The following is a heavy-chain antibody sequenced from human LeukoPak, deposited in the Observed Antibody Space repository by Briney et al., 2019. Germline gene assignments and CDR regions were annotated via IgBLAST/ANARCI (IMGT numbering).Heavy chain of an antibody. CDR1: GYTFTSYG. D-gene: IGHD6-6*01. CDR3: ARLTGITARPGWFDP. Sequence: ASVKVSCKASGYTFTSYGISWVRQAPGQGLEWMGWISAYNGNTNYAQKLQGRVTMTTDTSTSTAYMELRSLRSDDTAVYYCARLTGITARPGWFDPWGQGTLVTVSS. J-gene: IGHJ5*02. CDR2: ISAYNGNT. V-gene: IGHV1-18*01.